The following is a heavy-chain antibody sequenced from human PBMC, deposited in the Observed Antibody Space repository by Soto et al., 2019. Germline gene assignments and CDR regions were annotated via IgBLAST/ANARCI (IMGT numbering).Heavy chain of an antibody. CDR3: ARSLGIAVAGTFDY. CDR2: IYPGDSDT. Sequence: GESLKISCKGSGYSFAGYWIGWVRQMPGKGLDWMGVIYPGDSDTRYSPSFHGQVTISADKSISTAYLQWSSLKASGTAMYYCARSLGIAVAGTFDYWGQGTLVTVSS. D-gene: IGHD6-19*01. V-gene: IGHV5-51*01. CDR1: GYSFAGYW. J-gene: IGHJ4*02.